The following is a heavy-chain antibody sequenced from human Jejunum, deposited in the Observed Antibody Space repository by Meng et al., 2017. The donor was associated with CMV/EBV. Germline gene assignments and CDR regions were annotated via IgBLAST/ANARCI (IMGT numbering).Heavy chain of an antibody. CDR2: IIPIVGIT. CDR3: ARGPRSQVSIWFDS. J-gene: IGHJ5*01. CDR1: GDNFSSA. D-gene: IGHD2-15*01. Sequence: KACGDNFSSAISWVRQAPGQGLEWMGRIIPIVGITYYAQNFQGRVTITADKSTTTAYMELSSLTSDDTAVYYCARGPRSQVSIWFDSWGQGTLVTVSS. V-gene: IGHV1-69*04.